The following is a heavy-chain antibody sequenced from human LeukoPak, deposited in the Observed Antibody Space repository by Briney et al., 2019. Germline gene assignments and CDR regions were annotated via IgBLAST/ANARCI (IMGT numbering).Heavy chain of an antibody. CDR2: ISGSGGST. V-gene: IGHV3-23*01. CDR1: GFTLNTYS. CDR3: AKDHYGSGRPYYFDY. D-gene: IGHD3-10*01. Sequence: GGSLRLSCAASGFTLNTYSMNWVRQAPGKGLEWVSAISGSGGSTYYADSVKGRFTISRDNSKNTLYLQMNSLRAEDTAVYYCAKDHYGSGRPYYFDYWGQGTLVTVSS. J-gene: IGHJ4*02.